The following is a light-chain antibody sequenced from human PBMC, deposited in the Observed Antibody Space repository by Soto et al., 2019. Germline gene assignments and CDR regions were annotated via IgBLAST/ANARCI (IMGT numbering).Light chain of an antibody. CDR3: QQYNSWPLT. Sequence: FLPRSPFPLPFSSRAIATLSCRASQSVSSSHLAWYQQKPGQAPRLLIYGTSSRATGIPDRFSGSGSGTDFTLSISRLEPEDFAVYYCQQYNSWPLTFGGGTKVDIK. CDR1: QSVSSSH. J-gene: IGKJ4*01. V-gene: IGKV3-20*01. CDR2: GTS.